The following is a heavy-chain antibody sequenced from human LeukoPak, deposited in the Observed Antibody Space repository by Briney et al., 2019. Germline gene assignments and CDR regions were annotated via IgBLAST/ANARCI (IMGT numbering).Heavy chain of an antibody. D-gene: IGHD3-22*01. J-gene: IGHJ3*02. CDR3: ARAKKVNDSKKTGAFDI. CDR1: GFTFSSYS. Sequence: GGSLRLSCAASGFTFSSYSMNWVRQAPGKGLEWVSSISSSSSYIYYADSVKGRFTISRDNAKNSLYLQMNSLRAEDTAVYYCARAKKVNDSKKTGAFDIWGQGTMVTVSS. V-gene: IGHV3-21*01. CDR2: ISSSSSYI.